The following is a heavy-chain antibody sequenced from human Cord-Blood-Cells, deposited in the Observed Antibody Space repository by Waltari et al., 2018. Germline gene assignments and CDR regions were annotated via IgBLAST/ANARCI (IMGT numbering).Heavy chain of an antibody. Sequence: QVQLQQWGAGLLKPSETLSLTCAVYGGSFSGYYWSWIRQAPGKGLEWIGGINHSGSPNYNPSLETGVTISVDTSKNQFSLKLSSVTAADTAVYYCAGRTGDRDYWGQGTLVTVSS. CDR2: INHSGSP. CDR3: AGRTGDRDY. J-gene: IGHJ4*02. D-gene: IGHD7-27*01. V-gene: IGHV4-34*01. CDR1: GGSFSGYY.